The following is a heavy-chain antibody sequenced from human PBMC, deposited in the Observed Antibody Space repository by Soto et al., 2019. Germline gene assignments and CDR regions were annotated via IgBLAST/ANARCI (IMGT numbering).Heavy chain of an antibody. J-gene: IGHJ5*02. CDR2: IYYSGST. V-gene: IGHV4-30-4*01. CDR3: AREVSGAMVRGGGFDP. Sequence: PSETLSLTCTVSGGSISSGDYYWSWIRQPPGKGLEWIGYIYYSGSTYYNPSLKSRVTISVDTSKNQFSLKLSSVTAADTAVYYCAREVSGAMVRGGGFDPWGQGTLVTVSS. CDR1: GGSISSGDYY. D-gene: IGHD3-10*01.